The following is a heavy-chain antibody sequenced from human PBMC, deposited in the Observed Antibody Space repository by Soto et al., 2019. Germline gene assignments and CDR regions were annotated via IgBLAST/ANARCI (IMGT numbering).Heavy chain of an antibody. J-gene: IGHJ6*02. Sequence: PGESLKISCKASGYNFAGFVGYWIGWARQMPGKGLEWMGIIYPYDSDTRYSPSFQGQVTISVDKSVNTAYLQWSSLKASDTAMYYCARLPTTGTPPYYDYYGMDVWGQGTTVTVSS. CDR3: ARLPTTGTPPYYDYYGMDV. CDR2: IYPYDSDT. CDR1: GYNFAGFVGYW. V-gene: IGHV5-51*01.